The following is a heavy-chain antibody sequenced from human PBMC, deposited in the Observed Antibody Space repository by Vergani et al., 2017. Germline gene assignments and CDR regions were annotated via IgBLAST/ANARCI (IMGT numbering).Heavy chain of an antibody. Sequence: VQLLESGGSLKQPGGSLRLSCAASGFTFSSYAMHWVRQAPGKGLEWVAVISYDGSNKYYADSVKGRFTISRDNSKNTLYLQMNSLRAEDTAVYYCARDWGPWDIVVVGNYWGQGTLVTVSS. CDR1: GFTFSSYA. CDR3: ARDWGPWDIVVVGNY. CDR2: ISYDGSNK. D-gene: IGHD2-2*01. V-gene: IGHV3-30-3*01. J-gene: IGHJ4*02.